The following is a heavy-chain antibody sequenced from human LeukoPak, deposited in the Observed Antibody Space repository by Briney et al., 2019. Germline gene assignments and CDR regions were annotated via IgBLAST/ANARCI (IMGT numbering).Heavy chain of an antibody. V-gene: IGHV1-69*13. D-gene: IGHD5-18*01. J-gene: IGHJ4*02. CDR2: IIPIFGTA. Sequence: GASVKVSCKASGGTFSSYAISWVRQAPGQGLEWMGGIIPIFGTANYAQKFQGRVTITADESTGTAYMELSSLRSEDTAVYYCARALSRGYSYDFDYWGQGTLVTVSS. CDR1: GGTFSSYA. CDR3: ARALSRGYSYDFDY.